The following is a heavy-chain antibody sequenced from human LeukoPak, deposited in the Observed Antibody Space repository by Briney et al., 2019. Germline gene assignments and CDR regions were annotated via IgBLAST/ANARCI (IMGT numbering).Heavy chain of an antibody. CDR1: GDSFSTYY. D-gene: IGHD3-10*01. CDR2: IYTSGTT. V-gene: IGHV4-4*07. Sequence: PSETLSLTCTVSGDSFSTYYWSWIRQPAGKGLEWIGHIYTSGTTNYNPSLKSRVTMSIDTSKNQFSLKLSSITAADTAVYYCARDAKYYYGSRTYFFFEYWGQGTLLTVSS. J-gene: IGHJ4*02. CDR3: ARDAKYYYGSRTYFFFEY.